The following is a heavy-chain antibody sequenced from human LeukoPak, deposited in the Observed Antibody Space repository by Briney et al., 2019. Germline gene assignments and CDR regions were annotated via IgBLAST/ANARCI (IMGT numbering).Heavy chain of an antibody. CDR2: IYYSGST. D-gene: IGHD3-22*01. J-gene: IGHJ6*03. V-gene: IGHV4-39*01. Sequence: SEILSLTCTVSGGSISSSSYYWGWIRQPPGKGLEWIGSIYYSGSTYYNPSLKSRVTISVDTSKNQFSLKLSSVTAADTAVYYCASPKDNSGYYPYYYYYMDVWGKGTTVTVSS. CDR1: GGSISSSSYY. CDR3: ASPKDNSGYYPYYYYYMDV.